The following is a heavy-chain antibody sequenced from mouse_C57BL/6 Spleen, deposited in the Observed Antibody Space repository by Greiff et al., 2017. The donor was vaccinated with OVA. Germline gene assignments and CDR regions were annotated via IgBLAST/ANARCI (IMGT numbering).Heavy chain of an antibody. CDR1: GFTFSDYG. D-gene: IGHD1-1*01. Sequence: EVHLVESGAGLVKPGGSLKLSCAASGFTFSDYGMHWVRQAPEKGLEWVAYISSGSSTIYYADTVKGRFTISRDNAKNTLFLQMTSLRAEDTAMYYCARGYYGSNAYAMDYWGQGTSVTVSS. CDR3: ARGYYGSNAYAMDY. V-gene: IGHV5-17*01. J-gene: IGHJ4*01. CDR2: ISSGSSTI.